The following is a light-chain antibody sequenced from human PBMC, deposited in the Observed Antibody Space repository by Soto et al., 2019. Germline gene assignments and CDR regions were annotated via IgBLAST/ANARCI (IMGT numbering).Light chain of an antibody. CDR1: QSVLYSGNNLNY. CDR3: QQYYSIPPT. CDR2: LSS. J-gene: IGKJ4*01. Sequence: EIVLTQSPGTLSLSPGERATINCKSSQSVLYSGNNLNYLAWYQQKPGQAPKLLIYLSSTRESGVPDRFSGSGSGTDFTLTISSLQAEDVAVYYCQQYYSIPPTFGGGTKVELK. V-gene: IGKV4-1*01.